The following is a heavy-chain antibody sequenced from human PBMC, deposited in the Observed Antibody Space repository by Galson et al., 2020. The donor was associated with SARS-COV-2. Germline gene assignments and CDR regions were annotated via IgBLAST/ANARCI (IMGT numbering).Heavy chain of an antibody. J-gene: IGHJ4*02. CDR3: ARTKYYDSSGSYYFDH. D-gene: IGHD3-22*01. CDR2: IDPSDSFT. V-gene: IGHV5-10-1*01. Sequence: HGESLKISCKGSGYSFTSDWISWVRRMPGKGLEWMGRIDPSDSFTNYSPSFRGHVTFSADKSITTAYLQWTSLKASDTAMYYCARTKYYDSSGSYYFDHWGLGTLVTVAS. CDR1: GYSFTSDW.